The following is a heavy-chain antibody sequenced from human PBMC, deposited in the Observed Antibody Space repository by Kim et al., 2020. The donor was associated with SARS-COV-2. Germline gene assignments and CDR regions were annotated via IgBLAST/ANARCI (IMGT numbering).Heavy chain of an antibody. V-gene: IGHV4-59*01. J-gene: IGHJ5*02. D-gene: IGHD3-9*01. Sequence: SETLSLTCTVSGGSISSYYWSWIRQPPGKGLEWIGYIYYSGSTNYNPSLKSRVTISVDTSKNQFSLKLSSVTAADTAVYFCARGNDILTGYPDTWFDPWGQGTLVTVSS. CDR3: ARGNDILTGYPDTWFDP. CDR2: IYYSGST. CDR1: GGSISSYY.